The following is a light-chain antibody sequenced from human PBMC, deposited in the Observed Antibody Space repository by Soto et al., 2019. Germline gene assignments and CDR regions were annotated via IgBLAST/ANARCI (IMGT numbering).Light chain of an antibody. V-gene: IGKV1-12*01. CDR2: AAS. Sequence: DIKMTQSPSSVSASVGDRVTITCRASQDISTWVAWYQQMPGKAPKLLISAASTLQSGVPRRFSGSGSGTDFTLIISSLQPEDFATYYCQQLNSYPLTFGGGTRLEI. CDR3: QQLNSYPLT. J-gene: IGKJ5*01. CDR1: QDISTW.